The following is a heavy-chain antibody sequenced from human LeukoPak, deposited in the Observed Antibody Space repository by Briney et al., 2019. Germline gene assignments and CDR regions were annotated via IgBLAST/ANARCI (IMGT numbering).Heavy chain of an antibody. CDR3: ARWRYCSSTSCYGGVDGFDI. CDR1: RDSLTNYW. D-gene: IGHD2-2*01. V-gene: IGHV5-51*01. Sequence: GECLKIFCTGSRDSLTNYWIAWVRQMPGKGLEWMVIIYPCDSDTRYNPSFQGQVTISADKSISTAYLQWSSLKASDTAIYYCARWRYCSSTSCYGGVDGFDIWGQGTMVTVSS. CDR2: IYPCDSDT. J-gene: IGHJ3*02.